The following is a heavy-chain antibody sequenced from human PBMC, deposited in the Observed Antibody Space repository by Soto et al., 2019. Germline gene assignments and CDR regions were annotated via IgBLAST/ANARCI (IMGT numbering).Heavy chain of an antibody. Sequence: QVQLVESGGGVVQPGRSLRLSCAASGFTFSSYSMHWVRQAPGKGLEWVAVISYDGNKKYYADSVKGRFTIYRDKPKNTLYLQMNSLRAEDTAVYYCARTLGYCSRTSGYTMGGFDYWGQGTLVTVSS. J-gene: IGHJ4*02. CDR3: ARTLGYCSRTSGYTMGGFDY. CDR2: ISYDGNKK. CDR1: GFTFSSYS. V-gene: IGHV3-30-3*01. D-gene: IGHD2-2*02.